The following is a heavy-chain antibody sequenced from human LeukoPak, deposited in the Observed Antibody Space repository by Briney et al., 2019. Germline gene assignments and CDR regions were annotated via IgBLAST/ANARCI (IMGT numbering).Heavy chain of an antibody. J-gene: IGHJ5*02. V-gene: IGHV3-74*01. Sequence: GGSLRLSCAASGFTFSSYWMHWVRQAPGKGLVWVSRINSDGSSTNYADSVKGRFTISRDNAKNTAYLQMNSLRVEDTAVYYCARAALAVDGYNLGTWGQGTLVTVSS. CDR3: ARAALAVDGYNLGT. D-gene: IGHD5-24*01. CDR2: INSDGSST. CDR1: GFTFSSYW.